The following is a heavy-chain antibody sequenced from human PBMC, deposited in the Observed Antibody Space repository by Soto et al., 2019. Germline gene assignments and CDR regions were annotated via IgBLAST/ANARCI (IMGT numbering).Heavy chain of an antibody. J-gene: IGHJ6*02. CDR2: ISYDGSNK. Sequence: QVQLVESGGGVVQPGRSLRLSCAASGFTFSSYGMHWVRQAPGKGLEWVAVISYDGSNKYYADSVKGRFTISRDTSKNTLYLQMNSLRAEDTAVYYCAKGKQPLAEKHYYDYGMDVWGQGTTVTVSS. CDR3: AKGKQPLAEKHYYDYGMDV. D-gene: IGHD6-13*01. V-gene: IGHV3-30*18. CDR1: GFTFSSYG.